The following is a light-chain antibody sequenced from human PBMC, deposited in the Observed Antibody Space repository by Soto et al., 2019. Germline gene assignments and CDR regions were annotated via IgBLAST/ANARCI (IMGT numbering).Light chain of an antibody. CDR1: QSVSSY. CDR2: GAS. V-gene: IGKV3-20*01. CDR3: HQYGSSPLT. Sequence: EIVLTQSPATVSLSPLEIATLSCGASQSVSSYLAWYQQKPGQAPRLLIHGASSRATGIPDRFSGSGSGTDFTLTISRLEPEDFAVYYCHQYGSSPLTFGGGTKVDIK. J-gene: IGKJ4*01.